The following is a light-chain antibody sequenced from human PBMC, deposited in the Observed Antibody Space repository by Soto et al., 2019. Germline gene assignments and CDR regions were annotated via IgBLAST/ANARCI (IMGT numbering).Light chain of an antibody. Sequence: DIVMTQSPASLAVSLCERAAVNFKCSDSFLYTSNNKNYLAWYRQKPGQPPKLLIYWASTREPGVPDRFSGSGSGTDFTLTISSLQAEDVAVYYCQQYYSTPITFGQGTRLEIK. CDR2: WAS. V-gene: IGKV4-1*01. J-gene: IGKJ5*01. CDR1: DSFLYTSNNKNY. CDR3: QQYYSTPIT.